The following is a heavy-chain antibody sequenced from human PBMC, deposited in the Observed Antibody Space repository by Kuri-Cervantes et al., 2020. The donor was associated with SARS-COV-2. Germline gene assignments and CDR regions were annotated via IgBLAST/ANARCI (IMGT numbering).Heavy chain of an antibody. CDR2: IYSGGGT. Sequence: GESLKISCAASGFIVSSNSMSWVRQAPGKGLEWVSVIYSGGGTHYADSVNGRFTISRADSKYTLYLQMNSLRDEDTAVYYCASDTTSWSSDYYEMDVWGQGTTVTVSS. D-gene: IGHD2/OR15-2a*01. CDR3: ASDTTSWSSDYYEMDV. J-gene: IGHJ6*02. V-gene: IGHV3-53*01. CDR1: GFIVSSNS.